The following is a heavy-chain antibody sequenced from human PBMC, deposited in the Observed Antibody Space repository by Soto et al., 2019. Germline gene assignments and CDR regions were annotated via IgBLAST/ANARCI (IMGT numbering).Heavy chain of an antibody. CDR3: AKDGSYYDFWSGYFLTQYFQH. V-gene: IGHV3-30*18. CDR2: ISCYGSNK. D-gene: IGHD3-3*01. Sequence: QVQLVESGGGVVQPGRSLRLSCAASGFTFSSYGMHWVRQAPGKGLEWVAVISCYGSNKYYADSVKGRCTISRDNSKNTLYLQMNSLRAEDTAVYYCAKDGSYYDFWSGYFLTQYFQHWGQGTLVTVSS. CDR1: GFTFSSYG. J-gene: IGHJ1*01.